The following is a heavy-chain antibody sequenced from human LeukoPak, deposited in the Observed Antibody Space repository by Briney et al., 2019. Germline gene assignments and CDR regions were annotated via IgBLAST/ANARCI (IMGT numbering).Heavy chain of an antibody. J-gene: IGHJ4*02. V-gene: IGHV1-18*01. CDR2: ISIYNGQT. CDR3: AKDLAPYSYGYS. CDR1: GYRFTSYG. D-gene: IGHD5-18*01. Sequence: ASVKVSCKASGYRFTSYGIGWVRQAPGQGLEWVGWISIYNGQTYYAQSLQDRVTMTADTSTNTVYMELRSLKTEDTAVYYCAKDLAPYSYGYSWGQGTLVTVSS.